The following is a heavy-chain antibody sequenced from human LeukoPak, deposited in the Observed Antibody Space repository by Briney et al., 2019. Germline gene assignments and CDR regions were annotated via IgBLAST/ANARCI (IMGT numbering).Heavy chain of an antibody. CDR3: ANTPRDGYRFDY. D-gene: IGHD5-24*01. CDR2: ISYDGSNK. CDR1: GFTFSSYG. V-gene: IGHV3-30*18. J-gene: IGHJ4*02. Sequence: GGPLRLSCAASGFTFSSYGMHWVRQAPGKGLEWVAVISYDGSNKYYADSVKGRFTISRDNSKNTLYLQMNSLRAEDTAVYYCANTPRDGYRFDYWGQGTLVTASS.